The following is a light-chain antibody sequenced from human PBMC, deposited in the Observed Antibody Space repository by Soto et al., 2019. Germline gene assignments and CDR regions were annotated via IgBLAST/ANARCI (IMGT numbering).Light chain of an antibody. CDR3: QSYDSSLSGYV. Sequence: QSALTQPPSASGSPGQSVTISCTGTSSDVGGYNYVSWYQQHPGKAPKLMIYEVFKRPSGVPDRFSGSKSGNTASLTVSGLQAEDEADYYCQSYDSSLSGYVFGTGTKVTVL. CDR1: SSDVGGYNY. V-gene: IGLV2-8*01. CDR2: EVF. J-gene: IGLJ1*01.